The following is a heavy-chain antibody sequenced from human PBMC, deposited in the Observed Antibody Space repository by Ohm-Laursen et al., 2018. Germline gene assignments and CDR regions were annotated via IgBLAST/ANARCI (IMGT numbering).Heavy chain of an antibody. V-gene: IGHV3-48*04. CDR2: ISSSSSTI. CDR3: ARDEGYCSGGSCELWYFDL. J-gene: IGHJ2*01. CDR1: GFTFSSYS. D-gene: IGHD2-15*01. Sequence: GSLRLSCTASGFTFSSYSMNWVRQAPGKGLEWVSYISSSSSTIYYADSVKGRFTISRDNAKNSLYLQMNSLRVEDTAVYYCARDEGYCSGGSCELWYFDLWGRGTLVTVSS.